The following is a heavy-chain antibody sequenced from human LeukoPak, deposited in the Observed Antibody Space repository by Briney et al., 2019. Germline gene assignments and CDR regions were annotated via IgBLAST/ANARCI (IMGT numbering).Heavy chain of an antibody. CDR3: ARLFYNESAFDI. Sequence: PSETLSLTCTVSGGSINSYYWNWIRQPPGQALEWIGHIHYSGSTTYRPSLKSRVTISLDTSKNQFSLKLSSVTAADTAVYYRARLFYNESAFDIWGQGTMVTVSS. CDR2: IHYSGST. J-gene: IGHJ3*02. CDR1: GGSINSYY. V-gene: IGHV4-59*08. D-gene: IGHD3-10*01.